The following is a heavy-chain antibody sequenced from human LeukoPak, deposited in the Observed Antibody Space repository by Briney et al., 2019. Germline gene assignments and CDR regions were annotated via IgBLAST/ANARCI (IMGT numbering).Heavy chain of an antibody. J-gene: IGHJ4*02. CDR2: IYYSGST. CDR1: GGSISSYY. CDR3: ASYGGYSLAGRRDY. Sequence: SETLSLTCTVSGGSISSYYWSWIRQPPGKGLEWIGYIYYSGSTNYNPSLKSRVTISVDTSKNQFSLKLSSVTAADTAVYYCASYGGYSLAGRRDYWGQGTLVTVSS. V-gene: IGHV4-59*01. D-gene: IGHD5-18*01.